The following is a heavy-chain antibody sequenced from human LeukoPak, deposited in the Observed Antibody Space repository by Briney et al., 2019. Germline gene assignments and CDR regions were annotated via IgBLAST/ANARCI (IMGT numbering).Heavy chain of an antibody. D-gene: IGHD3-16*01. V-gene: IGHV3-7*01. CDR3: ARPRPGWSSVMPYFDY. J-gene: IGHJ4*02. CDR2: IKHDGTDK. CDR1: GFTFSNYW. Sequence: GGSLRLSCAASGFTFSNYWMSWVRQAPGKGLEWVANIKHDGTDKYYVNSVKGRFTISRDNAKNSLFLQMNSLRAEDTAVYYCARPRPGWSSVMPYFDYWGQGTLVTVSS.